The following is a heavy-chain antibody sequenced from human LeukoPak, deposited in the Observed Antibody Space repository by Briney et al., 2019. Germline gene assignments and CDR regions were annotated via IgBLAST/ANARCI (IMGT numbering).Heavy chain of an antibody. CDR2: IKQDGSEK. J-gene: IGHJ3*02. V-gene: IGHV3-7*01. CDR3: AKDQDGCGGDCYWDAFDI. Sequence: GGSLRLSCAASGFTFSSYWMSWVRQAPGKGLEWVANIKQDGSEKYYVDSVKGRFTISRDNAENSLYLQMNSLRAEDTAVYYCAKDQDGCGGDCYWDAFDIWGQGTMVTVSS. CDR1: GFTFSSYW. D-gene: IGHD2-21*01.